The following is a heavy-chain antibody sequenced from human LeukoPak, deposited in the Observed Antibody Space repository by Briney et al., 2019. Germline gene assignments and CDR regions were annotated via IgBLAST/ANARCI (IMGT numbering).Heavy chain of an antibody. CDR2: ISGSGGST. D-gene: IGHD2-15*01. J-gene: IGHJ4*02. Sequence: GGSLRLXCAASGFTFSSYAMSWVRQAPGKGLEWVSAISGSGGSTYYADSVKGRFTISRDNSKNTLYLQMNSLRAEDTAVYYCAKDAIQLPATATVYFDYWGQGTLVTVSS. V-gene: IGHV3-23*01. CDR3: AKDAIQLPATATVYFDY. CDR1: GFTFSSYA.